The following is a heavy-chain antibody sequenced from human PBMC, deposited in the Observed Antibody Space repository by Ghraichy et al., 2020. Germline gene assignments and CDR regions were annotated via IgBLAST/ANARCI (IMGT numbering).Heavy chain of an antibody. Sequence: GESLNISCAASGFSFSSYAMTWVRQAPGKGLEWVSGVSGTGGSYFYADSVKGRFRLSRDNSENTLYLQVNSLRAEDTAVYYCAREGGRRWDPHSSGYYFDYWRQGNPVTVSS. V-gene: IGHV3-23*01. J-gene: IGHJ4*02. D-gene: IGHD3-22*01. CDR2: VSGTGGSY. CDR3: AREGGRRWDPHSSGYYFDY. CDR1: GFSFSSYA.